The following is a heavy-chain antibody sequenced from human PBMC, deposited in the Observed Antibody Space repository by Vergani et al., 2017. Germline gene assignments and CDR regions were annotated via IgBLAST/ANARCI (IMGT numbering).Heavy chain of an antibody. CDR2: IIPIFGTA. J-gene: IGHJ4*02. V-gene: IGHV1-69*12. CDR1: GGNFSSYA. D-gene: IGHD3-22*01. CDR3: AGVTALGYYDSSGFSDY. Sequence: QVQLVQSGAEVKKPGSSVKVSCKASGGNFSSYAISGVRQAPGQGLEWMGGIIPIFGTANYAQKFQGRVTITADESTRTAYMELSSLRSEDTAVYSCAGVTALGYYDSSGFSDYWGQGTLVTVSS.